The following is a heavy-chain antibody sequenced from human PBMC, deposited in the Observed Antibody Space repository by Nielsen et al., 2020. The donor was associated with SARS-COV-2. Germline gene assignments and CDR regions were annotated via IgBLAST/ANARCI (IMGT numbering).Heavy chain of an antibody. J-gene: IGHJ3*01. V-gene: IGHV1-18*01. Sequence: ASVKVSCKASGYTFVNYGISWVQQAPGQGLEWMGWISSYNANTQTAEKFQGRVTMTTDTSTSTAYMELRSLRSDDTAVYYCARWGVPAVRGAFDLWGQGTMVTVSS. D-gene: IGHD2-2*01. CDR2: ISSYNANT. CDR3: ARWGVPAVRGAFDL. CDR1: GYTFVNYG.